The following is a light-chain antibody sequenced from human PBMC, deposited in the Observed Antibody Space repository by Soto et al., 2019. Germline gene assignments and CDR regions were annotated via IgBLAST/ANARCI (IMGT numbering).Light chain of an antibody. CDR1: ESVTSN. CDR2: GAS. CDR3: QQYNNWGAIT. J-gene: IGKJ5*01. Sequence: DTVMTQSPATLSVSPGARDPHSCRASESVTSNLAWYQRTPGQAPRLLMYGASSRATGIPARFSGSGSGTEFTLTISSLQSEDFAVYFCQQYNNWGAITLGQGTRLEN. V-gene: IGKV3-15*01.